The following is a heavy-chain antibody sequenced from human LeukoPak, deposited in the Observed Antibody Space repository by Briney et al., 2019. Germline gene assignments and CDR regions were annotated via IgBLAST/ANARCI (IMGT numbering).Heavy chain of an antibody. CDR1: GFSFRSYW. D-gene: IGHD3-22*01. CDR2: TKQDDSEK. J-gene: IGHJ4*02. V-gene: IGHV3-7*01. Sequence: PGGSLRLSCVDSGFSFRSYWMSWVRQAPGEGREWVANTKQDDSEKYYVDSVKGRFSISRDNAKNSLYLQMNSLRVEDTAVYYCARGFDSRFFNDWGQGTLVTVSS. CDR3: ARGFDSRFFND.